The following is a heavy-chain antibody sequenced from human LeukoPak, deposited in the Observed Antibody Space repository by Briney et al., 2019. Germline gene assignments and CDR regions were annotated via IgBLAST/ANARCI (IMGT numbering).Heavy chain of an antibody. J-gene: IGHJ4*02. CDR2: IYYSGST. D-gene: IGHD3-9*01. CDR1: GGSISSGGYY. CDR3: ARRRYFDWLAEEGFDY. Sequence: SETLSLTCTVSGGSISSGGYYWRWIRQHPGKGLEWIAYIYYSGSTYYNPSLKSRVTISVDTSKNQFSLKLSSVTAADTAVYYCARRRYFDWLAEEGFDYWGQGTLVTVSS. V-gene: IGHV4-31*03.